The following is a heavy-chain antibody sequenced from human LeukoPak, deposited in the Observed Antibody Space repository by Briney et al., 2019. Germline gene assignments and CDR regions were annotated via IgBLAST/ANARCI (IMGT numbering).Heavy chain of an antibody. CDR3: ATDRGWRTSGYYLYYFEY. D-gene: IGHD3-3*01. V-gene: IGHV3-7*01. CDR1: GFTFSSYW. Sequence: GGSLRLSCAASGFTFSSYWMSWVRQAPGKGLEWVANIKQDGSEKYYVDSVKGRFTISRDNAKNSLYLQMSSLRAEDTAVYYCATDRGWRTSGYYLYYFEYWGQGTLVTYSS. CDR2: IKQDGSEK. J-gene: IGHJ4*02.